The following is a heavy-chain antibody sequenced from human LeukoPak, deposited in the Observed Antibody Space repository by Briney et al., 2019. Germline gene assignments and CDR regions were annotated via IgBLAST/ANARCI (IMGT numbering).Heavy chain of an antibody. V-gene: IGHV4-59*01. CDR1: GGSISSYY. CDR2: TYYSGST. Sequence: PSETLSLTCTVSGGSISSYYWSWIRQPPGKGLEWIGYTYYSGSTNYNPSLKSRVTISVDTSKNQFSLKLSSVTAADTAVYYCARGTARVTSPDFDYWGQGTLVTVSS. CDR3: ARGTARVTSPDFDY. D-gene: IGHD4-23*01. J-gene: IGHJ4*02.